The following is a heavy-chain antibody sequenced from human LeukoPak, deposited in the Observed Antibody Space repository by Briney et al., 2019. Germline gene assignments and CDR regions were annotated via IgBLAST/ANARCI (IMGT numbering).Heavy chain of an antibody. CDR2: IYHSGNT. V-gene: IGHV4-38-2*02. Sequence: KASETLSLTCTVSGYSISSGSYWGWIRQPPGKGLEWIGTIYHSGNTYYNPSLKSRVTISLDTSNNHFSLKLSSVTAADTAMYYCARIAGSTTFGYWGQGNLVTVSS. J-gene: IGHJ4*02. CDR3: ARIAGSTTFGY. CDR1: GYSISSGSY. D-gene: IGHD1-1*01.